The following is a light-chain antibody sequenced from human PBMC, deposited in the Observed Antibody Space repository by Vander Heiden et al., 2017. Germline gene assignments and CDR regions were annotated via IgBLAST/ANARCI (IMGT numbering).Light chain of an antibody. CDR2: QES. J-gene: IGLJ2*01. CDR3: QAWNSSTWV. Sequence: SYELTQPPSVSVSPGQTASITCSGDKLGDKYACWYQQKPGQSPVLGIDQESKRPSGIPERVSGSNSGTTATMTISGTQAVDNSYYYSQAWNSSTWVFGGGTKLTVL. V-gene: IGLV3-1*01. CDR1: KLGDKY.